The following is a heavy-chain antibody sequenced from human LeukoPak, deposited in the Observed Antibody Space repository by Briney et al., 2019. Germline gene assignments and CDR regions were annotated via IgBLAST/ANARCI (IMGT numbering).Heavy chain of an antibody. D-gene: IGHD6-13*01. J-gene: IGHJ4*02. CDR2: ISYDGSDK. CDR3: ARDQRAAAVYYFDF. V-gene: IGHV3-30-3*01. Sequence: GGSLRLSCAASGFTFSRYPMHWVRQSPGKGLEWVAVISYDGSDKHYADSVKGRFTISRDNSKNTLYLQMNSLRGEDTAVYYCARDQRAAAVYYFDFWGQGSLVSVSS. CDR1: GFTFSRYP.